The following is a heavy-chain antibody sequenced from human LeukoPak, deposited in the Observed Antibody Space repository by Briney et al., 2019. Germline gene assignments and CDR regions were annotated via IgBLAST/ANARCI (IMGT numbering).Heavy chain of an antibody. V-gene: IGHV3-7*01. CDR3: ARDDAVAGPGRLRYYYYYYMDV. Sequence: PGGSLRLSCAASGFTFSSYWMSWVRQAPGKGLEWVANIKQDGSEKYYVDSVKGRFTISRDNAKNSLYLQMNSLRAEDTAVYYCARDDAVAGPGRLRYYYYYYMDVWGKGTTVTISS. CDR2: IKQDGSEK. J-gene: IGHJ6*03. D-gene: IGHD6-19*01. CDR1: GFTFSSYW.